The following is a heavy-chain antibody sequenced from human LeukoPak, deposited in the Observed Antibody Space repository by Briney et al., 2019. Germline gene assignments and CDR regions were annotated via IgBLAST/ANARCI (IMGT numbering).Heavy chain of an antibody. CDR1: GFTFSNYR. CDR3: ARDVYYYDSSGHDF. V-gene: IGHV3-7*01. J-gene: IGHJ4*02. Sequence: GGSLRLSCAASGFTFSNYRMNWVRQAPGKGLEWVANIKRDGSEKYYVDSVRGRFTISRDNVKNSLYLQLSSLKAEDTGIYYCARDVYYYDSSGHDFWGQGTLVTVSS. D-gene: IGHD3-22*01. CDR2: IKRDGSEK.